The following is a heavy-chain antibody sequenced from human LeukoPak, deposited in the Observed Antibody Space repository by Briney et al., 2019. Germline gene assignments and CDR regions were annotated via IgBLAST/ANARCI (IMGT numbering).Heavy chain of an antibody. V-gene: IGHV3-30*18. Sequence: GGSLRHSCAASGFTFSSYGMHWVRQAPGKGLEWVAVISYDGSNKYYADSVKGRFTISRDNSKNTLYLQMNSLRAEDTAVYYCANGDVSSGYYFDYWGQGTLVTVSS. D-gene: IGHD3-22*01. J-gene: IGHJ4*02. CDR2: ISYDGSNK. CDR1: GFTFSSYG. CDR3: ANGDVSSGYYFDY.